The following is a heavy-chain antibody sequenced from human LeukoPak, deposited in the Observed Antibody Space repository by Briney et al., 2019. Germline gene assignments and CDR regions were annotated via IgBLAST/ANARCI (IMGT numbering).Heavy chain of an antibody. V-gene: IGHV1-24*01. CDR3: ATVAGTLGD. D-gene: IGHD6-19*01. CDR1: GFTVSSNY. Sequence: GGSLRLSCAASGFTVSSNYMSWVRQAPGKGLEWMGGFDPEDGETIYAQKFQGRVTMTEDTSTDTAYMELSSLRSEDTAVYYCATVAGTLGDWGQGTLVTVSS. CDR2: FDPEDGET. J-gene: IGHJ4*02.